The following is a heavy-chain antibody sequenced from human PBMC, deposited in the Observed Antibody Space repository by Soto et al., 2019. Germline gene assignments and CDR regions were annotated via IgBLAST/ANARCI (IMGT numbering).Heavy chain of an antibody. CDR3: GDSSTSSFIDP. Sequence: SETLSLTCTVSGGSISSSSYYWGWIRQPPGKGLEWIGSIYYSGSTYYNPSLKSRVTISVDTSKNQFSLKLSSVTAADTAVYYCGDSSTSSFIDPWGQGTLVTVSS. D-gene: IGHD2-2*01. V-gene: IGHV4-39*01. CDR2: IYYSGST. CDR1: GGSISSSSYY. J-gene: IGHJ5*02.